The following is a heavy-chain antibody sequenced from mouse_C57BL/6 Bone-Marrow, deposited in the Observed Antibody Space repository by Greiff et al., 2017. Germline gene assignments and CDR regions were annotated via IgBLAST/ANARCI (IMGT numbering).Heavy chain of an antibody. Sequence: VQLQQSGPVLVKPGASVKMSCKASGYTFTDYYMNWVKQSHGKSLEWIGVINPYNGGTSYNQKFKGKATLTVDKSSSTAYMELNSLTSEDSAVYYCARQGWKGVYRFAYWGQGTLVTVSA. CDR3: ARQGWKGVYRFAY. V-gene: IGHV1-19*01. CDR2: INPYNGGT. D-gene: IGHD2-3*01. CDR1: GYTFTDYY. J-gene: IGHJ3*01.